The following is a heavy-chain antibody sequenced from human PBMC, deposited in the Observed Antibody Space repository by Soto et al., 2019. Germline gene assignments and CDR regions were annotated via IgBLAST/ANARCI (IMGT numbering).Heavy chain of an antibody. J-gene: IGHJ5*02. V-gene: IGHV1-24*01. CDR1: GYTLTELS. CDR2: FDPEDGET. D-gene: IGHD1-20*01. CDR3: ATVLVTGTTFWFDP. Sequence: ASVKVSCKVSGYTLTELSMHWWRQAHGKGLEWMGGFDPEDGETIYAQKFQGRVTMTEDTSTDTAYMELSSLRSEDTAVYYCATVLVTGTTFWFDPWGQGTLVTVSS.